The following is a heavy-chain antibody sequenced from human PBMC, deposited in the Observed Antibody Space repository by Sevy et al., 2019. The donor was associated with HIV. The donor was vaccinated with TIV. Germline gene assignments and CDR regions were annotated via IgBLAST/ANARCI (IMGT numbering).Heavy chain of an antibody. J-gene: IGHJ4*02. Sequence: SETLSLTCAVYGGSFSGYYWSWIRQPPGKGLEWIGEINHSGSTNYNPSLKSRVTISVDTSKNQFSLKLSSVTAADTAVYYCARECGTGSRYDYWGQGTLVTVSS. D-gene: IGHD1-1*01. CDR2: INHSGST. CDR1: GGSFSGYY. V-gene: IGHV4-34*01. CDR3: ARECGTGSRYDY.